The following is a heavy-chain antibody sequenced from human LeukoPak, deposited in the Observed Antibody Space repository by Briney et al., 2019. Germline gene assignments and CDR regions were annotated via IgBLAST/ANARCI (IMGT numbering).Heavy chain of an antibody. J-gene: IGHJ4*02. V-gene: IGHV4-34*01. CDR1: GGSFSGYY. CDR2: INQSGST. Sequence: PSETLSLTCAVYGGSFSGYYWSWIRQPPGKGLEWIGEINQSGSTNYNPSLKSRVTISVDTSKNQFSLKLSSVTAADTAVYYCTGGARGQQLVNWGQGTLVTVSS. D-gene: IGHD6-13*01. CDR3: TGGARGQQLVN.